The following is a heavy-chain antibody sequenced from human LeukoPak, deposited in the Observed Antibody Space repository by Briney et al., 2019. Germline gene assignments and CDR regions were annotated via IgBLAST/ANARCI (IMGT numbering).Heavy chain of an antibody. Sequence: GSLRLSCAASGFTFTNHVMNWVRQAPGKGLEWVSSITGGAVGTYRADSVKGRFSISRDNSKNTVTLQMNSLRAEDTAVYYCAVSITRDAFDVWGQGTMVTVSS. D-gene: IGHD5-12*01. CDR2: ITGGAVGT. CDR3: AVSITRDAFDV. V-gene: IGHV3-23*01. J-gene: IGHJ3*01. CDR1: GFTFTNHV.